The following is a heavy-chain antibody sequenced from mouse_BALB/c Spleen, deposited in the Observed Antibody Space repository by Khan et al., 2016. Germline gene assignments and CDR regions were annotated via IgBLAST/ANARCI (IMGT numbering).Heavy chain of an antibody. J-gene: IGHJ1*01. Sequence: EVQLQESGPDLVKPSQSLSLTCTVTGSSITSGYSWHWIRQFPGNNLEWLGYIHYSGPTNYNPSLKSRISIPRATSKNQFFLQLNSVTTEDTATYYCARLRDWYFDVWGAGTTVTVSS. CDR1: GSSITSGYS. CDR3: ARLRDWYFDV. CDR2: IHYSGPT. V-gene: IGHV3-1*02.